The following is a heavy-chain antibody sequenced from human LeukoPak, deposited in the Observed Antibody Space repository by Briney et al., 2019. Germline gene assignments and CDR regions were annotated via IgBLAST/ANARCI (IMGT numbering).Heavy chain of an antibody. J-gene: IGHJ4*02. D-gene: IGHD3-22*01. CDR1: GFRFGGYA. Sequence: GGSLRLSCTGSGFRFGGYALSWVRQAPGKGLEWVASIKEDGSEKSYVDSVKGRFTISRDNAKNSLFLQMNSLRAEDTAVYYCARGSTSGYYQFQRYYFDYWGQGTLVTVSS. CDR3: ARGSTSGYYQFQRYYFDY. V-gene: IGHV3-7*01. CDR2: IKEDGSEK.